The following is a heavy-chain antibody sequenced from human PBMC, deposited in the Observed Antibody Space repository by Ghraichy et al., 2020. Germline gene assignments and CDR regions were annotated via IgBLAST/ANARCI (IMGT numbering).Heavy chain of an antibody. CDR3: AREKAYGSGDYYGLDV. CDR1: GFNLNDYH. D-gene: IGHD3-10*01. J-gene: IGHJ6*02. V-gene: IGHV3-11*05. CDR2: ISSSGEYT. Sequence: GGSLRLSCAGSGFNLNDYHISWIRQAPGKGLEWISFISSSGEYTTYADSVKGRSAISRDTAENSVYLQMNGLRAEDTAVYYCAREKAYGSGDYYGLDVWGQGTTVTVSS.